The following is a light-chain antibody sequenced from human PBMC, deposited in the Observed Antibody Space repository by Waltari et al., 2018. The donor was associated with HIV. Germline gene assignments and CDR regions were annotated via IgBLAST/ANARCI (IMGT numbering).Light chain of an antibody. J-gene: IGLJ2*01. V-gene: IGLV3-25*03. CDR3: QSADSSGTYVL. CDR1: ALPNQY. CDR2: KDS. Sequence: SYELTQPPSVSVSPGQTARITCSGDALPNQYAYWYQRKPGQAPVLVIYKDSERPSGIPEGFSGSSSGITVTLTISGVQAEDEADYYCQSADSSGTYVLFGGGTKLTVL.